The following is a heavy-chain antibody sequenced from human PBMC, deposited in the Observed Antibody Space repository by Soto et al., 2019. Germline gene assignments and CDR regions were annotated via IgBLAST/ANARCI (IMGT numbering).Heavy chain of an antibody. CDR2: IYYSGST. D-gene: IGHD6-6*01. Sequence: SETLSLTCTVSGGSISSYYWGWIRQPPGKGLEWIGSIYYSGSTYYNPSLKSRVTISVDTSKNQFSLKLSSVTAADTAVYYCARHVAYSSSSWWFDPWGQGTLVTVSS. CDR3: ARHVAYSSSSWWFDP. V-gene: IGHV4-39*01. CDR1: GGSISSYY. J-gene: IGHJ5*02.